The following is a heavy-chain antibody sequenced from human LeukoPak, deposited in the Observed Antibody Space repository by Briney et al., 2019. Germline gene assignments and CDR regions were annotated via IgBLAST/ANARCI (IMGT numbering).Heavy chain of an antibody. J-gene: IGHJ4*02. CDR1: GYSFTTCW. CDR3: ARRGSGSYEDY. D-gene: IGHD1-26*01. V-gene: IGHV5-51*01. CDR2: IYPGDSDT. Sequence: GESLKISFKGSGYSFTTCWIGWVRPMPGKGLEWMGIIYPGDSDTRYSPSFQGQVTISADKSISTAYLQWSSLKASDTAMYYCARRGSGSYEDYWGQGTLVTVSS.